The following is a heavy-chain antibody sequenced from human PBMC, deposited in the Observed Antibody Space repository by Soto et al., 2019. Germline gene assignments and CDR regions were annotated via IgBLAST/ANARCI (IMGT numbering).Heavy chain of an antibody. D-gene: IGHD2-15*01. CDR2: IYHSRSM. V-gene: IGHV4-34*01. CDR3: AGGGGGGPHYYGMDV. CDR1: GGSFSGHY. J-gene: IGHJ6*02. Sequence: QVQLRQWGAGLLKPSETLSLTCAVYGGSFSGHYWSWIRQPPGKGLEWIGEIYHSRSMNPNPSLKGPVTISANTPKNQFPPRLDSVTAADTGVEFFAGGGGGGPHYYGMDVWGQGTTVTVSS.